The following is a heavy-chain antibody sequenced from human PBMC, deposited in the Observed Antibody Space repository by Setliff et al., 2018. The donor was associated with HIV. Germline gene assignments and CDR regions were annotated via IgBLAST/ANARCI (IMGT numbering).Heavy chain of an antibody. Sequence: ASVKVSCKASGYTFINYAMNWVRQAPGQGLEWMGWINTQTGSPTYAQAFTGRFVFSVDTSVTTAYLQISGLKADDTAVYYCARALYGDYGGDLNWLDPWCQGTLVTVSS. V-gene: IGHV7-4-1*02. D-gene: IGHD4-17*01. CDR3: ARALYGDYGGDLNWLDP. CDR1: GYTFINYA. CDR2: INTQTGSP. J-gene: IGHJ5*02.